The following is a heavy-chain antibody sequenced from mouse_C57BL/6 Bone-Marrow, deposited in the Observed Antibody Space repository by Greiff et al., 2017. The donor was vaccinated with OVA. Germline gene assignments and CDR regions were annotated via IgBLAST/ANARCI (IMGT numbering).Heavy chain of an antibody. V-gene: IGHV10-1*01. J-gene: IGHJ3*01. CDR3: VRQDDYDWFAY. CDR2: IRSKSNNYAT. CDR1: GFSFNTYA. D-gene: IGHD2-4*01. Sequence: EVMLVESGGGLVQPKGSLKLSCAASGFSFNTYAMNWVRQAPGKGLEWVARIRSKSNNYATYYADSVKDRFTISRDDSESMLYLQMNNLKTEDTAMYYCVRQDDYDWFAYWGQGTLVTVSA.